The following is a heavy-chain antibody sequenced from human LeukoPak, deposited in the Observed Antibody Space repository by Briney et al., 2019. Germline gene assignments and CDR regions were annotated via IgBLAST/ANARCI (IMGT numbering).Heavy chain of an antibody. D-gene: IGHD3-9*01. CDR1: GGTFSSYA. CDR2: ISAYNGNT. CDR3: ARDPYYDILTGYSGFDY. V-gene: IGHV1-18*01. Sequence: ASVKVSCKASGGTFSSYAISCVRQAPGQGLEWMGWISAYNGNTNYAQKLRGRVTMTTDTSTSTAYMELRSLRSDDTAVYYCARDPYYDILTGYSGFDYWGQGTLVTVSS. J-gene: IGHJ4*02.